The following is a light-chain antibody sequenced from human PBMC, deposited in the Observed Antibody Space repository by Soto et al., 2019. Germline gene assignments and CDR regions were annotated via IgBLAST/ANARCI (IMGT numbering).Light chain of an antibody. J-gene: IGKJ1*01. CDR2: KAS. CDR1: QSISSW. CDR3: QPYNSYSEA. Sequence: DSQITRCPCTLPASVGDRVTITCGASQSISSWLAWYQQKPGKAPKLLIYKASTLDSGVPSRFRGSGSGTEFTLTISSLQTDDFATYYCQPYNSYSEAFGQGTKVDIK. V-gene: IGKV1-5*03.